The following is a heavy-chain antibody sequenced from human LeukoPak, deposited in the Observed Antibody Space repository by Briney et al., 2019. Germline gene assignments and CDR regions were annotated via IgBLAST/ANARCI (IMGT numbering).Heavy chain of an antibody. V-gene: IGHV3-74*01. CDR1: GFTFRNYW. CDR3: GREILEPGKTLTY. D-gene: IGHD1-14*01. CDR2: INDDGTFT. J-gene: IGHJ4*02. Sequence: GGSLRLSCAASGFTFRNYWMHWVRQVPGKGLVWVSRINDDGTFTTYADSVKGRSTISRDNAKNTLYLQMNSLRAEDTAVYYCGREILEPGKTLTYWGQGSLITVSS.